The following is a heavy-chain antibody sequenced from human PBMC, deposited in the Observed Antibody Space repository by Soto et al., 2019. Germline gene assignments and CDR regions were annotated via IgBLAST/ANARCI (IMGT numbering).Heavy chain of an antibody. D-gene: IGHD3-3*01. CDR1: GYTVTDYS. CDR3: ARENTIFGGVNNFDY. V-gene: IGHV1-2*04. CDR2: INPNSGGT. J-gene: IGHJ4*02. Sequence: QVQLVQSGAEVKKPGASVKVSCKTSGYTVTDYSIHWVRQAPGQGLEWMGWINPNSGGTNYAEKFRGWVTMTRDTSISTAYMELSRLTSDDTDVYYCARENTIFGGVNNFDYWGQGTLVTVSA.